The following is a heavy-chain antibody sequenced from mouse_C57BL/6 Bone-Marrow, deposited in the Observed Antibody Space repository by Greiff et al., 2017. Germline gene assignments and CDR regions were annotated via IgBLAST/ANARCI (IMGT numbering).Heavy chain of an antibody. J-gene: IGHJ1*03. CDR2: ISSGGSYT. Sequence: EVKVVESGGDLVKPGGSLTLSCAASGFTFSSYGMSWVRQTPDKRLEWVATISSGGSYTYYPDSVKGRFTISRDNAKNTLYLQMSSLKSEDTAMYYCARQGGYFDVWGTGTTVTVSS. V-gene: IGHV5-6*01. CDR1: GFTFSSYG. CDR3: ARQGGYFDV.